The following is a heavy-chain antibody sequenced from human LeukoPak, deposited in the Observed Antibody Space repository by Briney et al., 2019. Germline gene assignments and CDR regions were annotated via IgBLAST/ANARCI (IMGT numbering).Heavy chain of an antibody. CDR2: FDPEDGET. V-gene: IGHV1-24*01. CDR3: VGRAGSTFDY. D-gene: IGHD1-26*01. CDR1: GYTLTELS. J-gene: IGHJ4*02. Sequence: GASVKVSCKVSGYTLTELSMHWVRQAPGKGLEWMGGFDPEDGETIYAQKFQGRVTMTEDTSTDTAYMELSSLRSEDTAVYHCVGRAGSTFDYWGQGTLVTVSS.